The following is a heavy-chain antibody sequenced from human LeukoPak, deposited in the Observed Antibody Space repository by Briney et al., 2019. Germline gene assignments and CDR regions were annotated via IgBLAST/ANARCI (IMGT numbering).Heavy chain of an antibody. D-gene: IGHD3-10*01. V-gene: IGHV4-34*01. Sequence: PSETLSLTCAVYGGSFSGYYWSWIRQPPGKGLEWIGEINHSGSTNYNPSLKSRVTISVDTSKNQFSLKLSSVTAADTAVYYCARPMVRGKRSFDIWGQGTMVTVSS. J-gene: IGHJ3*02. CDR2: INHSGST. CDR1: GGSFSGYY. CDR3: ARPMVRGKRSFDI.